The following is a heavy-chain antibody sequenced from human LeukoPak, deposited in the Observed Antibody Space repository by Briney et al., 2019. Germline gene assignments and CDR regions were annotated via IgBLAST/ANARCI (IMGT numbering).Heavy chain of an antibody. Sequence: PGESLRLSCAASGFTFSGYSMSWIRQAPGKGREWVSYMDASGTTVLYADSVKGRFTISRDNAKNSLSLQMNSLRADDTALYYCARDGTFDIWGQGTMVTVSS. D-gene: IGHD1-26*01. J-gene: IGHJ3*02. CDR1: GFTFSGYS. CDR3: ARDGTFDI. CDR2: MDASGTTV. V-gene: IGHV3-11*04.